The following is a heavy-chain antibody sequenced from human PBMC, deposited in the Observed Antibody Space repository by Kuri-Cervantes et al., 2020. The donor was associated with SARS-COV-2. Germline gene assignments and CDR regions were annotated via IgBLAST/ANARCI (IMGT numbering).Heavy chain of an antibody. CDR2: IYWDDDK. CDR3: ARILGPVLRFLEWPRFHYYMDV. D-gene: IGHD3-3*01. Sequence: SGPTLVKPTQTLTLTCTFSGFSLSTSGVGVGWIRQPPGKAPEWLALIYWDDDKRYSPSLKSRLTITKDTSKSQVVLTMTNMDPVDTATYYCARILGPVLRFLEWPRFHYYMDVWGKGTTVTVSS. V-gene: IGHV2-5*02. CDR1: GFSLSTSGVG. J-gene: IGHJ6*03.